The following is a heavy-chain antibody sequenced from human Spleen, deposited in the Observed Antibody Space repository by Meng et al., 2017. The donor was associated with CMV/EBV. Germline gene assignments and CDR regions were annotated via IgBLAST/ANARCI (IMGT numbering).Heavy chain of an antibody. V-gene: IGHV1-69*05. CDR2: IIPIFGTA. CDR1: GGTFSSYA. Sequence: SVKVSCKASGGTFSSYAISWVRQAPGQGLEWMGGIIPIFGTANYAQKFQGRVTITTDESTSTAYMELSSLRSEDTAVYYCARGGRMQPWVWYGMDVWGQGTTVTVSS. CDR3: ARGGRMQPWVWYGMDV. D-gene: IGHD6-13*01. J-gene: IGHJ6*02.